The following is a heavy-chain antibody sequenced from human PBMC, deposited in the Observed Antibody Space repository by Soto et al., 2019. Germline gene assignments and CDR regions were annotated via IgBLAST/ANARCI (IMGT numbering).Heavy chain of an antibody. J-gene: IGHJ6*02. Sequence: PSETLSLTCTVSGGSISSGGYYWSWIRQHPGKGLEWIGYIYYSGSTYYNPSLKSRVTISVDTSKNQFSLKLSSVTAADTAVYYCASDHRRYSYGYYYYYGMDVWGQGTTVTVAS. CDR1: GGSISSGGYY. CDR2: IYYSGST. CDR3: ASDHRRYSYGYYYYYGMDV. D-gene: IGHD5-18*01. V-gene: IGHV4-31*03.